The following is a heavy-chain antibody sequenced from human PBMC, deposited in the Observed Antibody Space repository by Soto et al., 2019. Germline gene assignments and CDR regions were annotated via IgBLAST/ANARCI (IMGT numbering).Heavy chain of an antibody. CDR3: ARNRGTYSLDY. Sequence: QVHLVQSGAEVKKPGASVNISCKASGYRFNSYLMFWVRQAPGQRPEWMGWINVDYGNTKYSQNLQGRVTISSDASATTVYMALSGLPPEDTAVYYCARNRGTYSLDYWGQGTLVTVSS. V-gene: IGHV1-3*01. CDR2: INVDYGNT. CDR1: GYRFNSYL. D-gene: IGHD2-15*01. J-gene: IGHJ4*02.